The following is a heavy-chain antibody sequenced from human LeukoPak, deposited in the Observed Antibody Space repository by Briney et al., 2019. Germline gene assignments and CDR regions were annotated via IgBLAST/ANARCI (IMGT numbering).Heavy chain of an antibody. CDR1: GFTFNDYA. CDR3: AKDSIAVAGTPSYFDY. V-gene: IGHV3-9*01. Sequence: GRSLRLSCAASGFTFNDYAMHWVRQAPGKGLEWVSGISWNSGRIDYADSVKGRFTISRDNAKNSLYLQMNSLRAEDTALYDCAKDSIAVAGTPSYFDYWGQGTLVTVSS. J-gene: IGHJ4*02. D-gene: IGHD6-19*01. CDR2: ISWNSGRI.